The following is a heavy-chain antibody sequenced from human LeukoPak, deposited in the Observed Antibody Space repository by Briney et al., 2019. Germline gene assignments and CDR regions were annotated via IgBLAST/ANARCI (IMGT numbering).Heavy chain of an antibody. V-gene: IGHV1-8*01. J-gene: IGHJ6*02. CDR3: ARSVPRRYCSGGSCTTYYYYGMDV. Sequence: ASVKVSCKASGYTFTSYDINWVRQATGQGLEWMGWMNPNSGNTGYAQKFQGRVTMTRNTSISTAYMELSSLRSEDTAVYYCARSVPRRYCSGGSCTTYYYYGMDVWGQGTTVTVFS. CDR1: GYTFTSYD. CDR2: MNPNSGNT. D-gene: IGHD2-15*01.